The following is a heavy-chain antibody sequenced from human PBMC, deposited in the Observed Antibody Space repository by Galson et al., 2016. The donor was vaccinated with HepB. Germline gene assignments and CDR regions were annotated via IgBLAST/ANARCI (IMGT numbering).Heavy chain of an antibody. V-gene: IGHV3-7*03. CDR2: IKQDGSEK. CDR3: ARERTRGASFSFFDC. D-gene: IGHD1-26*01. Sequence: SLRLSCAASGFTFSSYWMSWVRQAPGKGLQWVANIKQDGSEKYYVDSVRGRFTISRDNAKNSLYLQVNSLRAEDTAVYYCARERTRGASFSFFDCWGQGDLVTVSS. CDR1: GFTFSSYW. J-gene: IGHJ4*02.